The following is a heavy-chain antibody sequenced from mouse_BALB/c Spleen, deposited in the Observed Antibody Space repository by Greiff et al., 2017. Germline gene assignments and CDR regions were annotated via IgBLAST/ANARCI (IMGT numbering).Heavy chain of an antibody. Sequence: QVHVKQSGPGLVAPSQSLSITCTVSGFSLTSYGVHWVRQPPGKGLEWLGVIWAGGSTNYNSALMSRLSISKDNSKSQVFLKMNSLQTDDTAMYYCASPYYGNHGGLAYWGQGTLVTVSA. CDR1: GFSLTSYG. CDR3: ASPYYGNHGGLAY. D-gene: IGHD2-10*01. V-gene: IGHV2-9*02. J-gene: IGHJ3*01. CDR2: IWAGGST.